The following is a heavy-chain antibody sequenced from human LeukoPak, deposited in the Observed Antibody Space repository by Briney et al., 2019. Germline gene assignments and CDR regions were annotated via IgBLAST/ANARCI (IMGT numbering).Heavy chain of an antibody. CDR2: IKQDGSDK. CDR3: ARHDSSGYYRPLDY. Sequence: GGSLRLSCAASGFTFSSYWMSWVRQAPGKGLQWVANIKQDGSDKYYVDSVKGRFTISRDNAKNSLNLQMSSLRAEDTAVYYCARHDSSGYYRPLDYWGQGTLVTVSS. V-gene: IGHV3-7*02. CDR1: GFTFSSYW. J-gene: IGHJ4*02. D-gene: IGHD3-22*01.